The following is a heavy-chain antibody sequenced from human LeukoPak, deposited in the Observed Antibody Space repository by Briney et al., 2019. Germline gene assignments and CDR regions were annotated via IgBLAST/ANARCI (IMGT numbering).Heavy chain of an antibody. CDR1: GFTFSSYS. CDR3: AKEGVPGILNY. Sequence: GGSLRLSCVASGFTFSSYSMNWVRQAPGKGLEWVSSISSSSSYIYYADSVKGRFTISRDPSKNTLYLQMNSLRAGDTAVYYCAKEGVPGILNYWGQGTPVTVSS. V-gene: IGHV3-21*04. J-gene: IGHJ4*02. D-gene: IGHD3-9*01. CDR2: ISSSSSYI.